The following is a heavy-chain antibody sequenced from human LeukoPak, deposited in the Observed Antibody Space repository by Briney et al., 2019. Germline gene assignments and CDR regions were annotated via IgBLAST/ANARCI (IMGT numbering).Heavy chain of an antibody. J-gene: IGHJ4*02. CDR3: ARASDYVWGSYPTDY. CDR1: GYTFTSYD. CDR2: ISAYNGNT. V-gene: IGHV1-18*01. D-gene: IGHD3-16*02. Sequence: ASVKVSCKASGYTFTSYDISWVRQAPGQGLEWMGWISAYNGNTNYAQKLQGRVTMTTDTSTSTAYMELSSLRSEDTAVYYCARASDYVWGSYPTDYWGQGTLVTVSS.